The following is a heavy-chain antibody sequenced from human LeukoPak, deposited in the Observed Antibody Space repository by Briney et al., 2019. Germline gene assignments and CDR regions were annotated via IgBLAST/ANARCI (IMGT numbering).Heavy chain of an antibody. V-gene: IGHV4-30-4*01. J-gene: IGHJ4*02. Sequence: WIRQPPGKGLEWIGYIYYSGSTYYNPSLKSRITISVDTSKNQFSLSLSSVTAADTAVYYCASEAAYSSTWYYFDYWGQGTLVTVSS. CDR3: ASEAAYSSTWYYFDY. CDR2: IYYSGST. D-gene: IGHD6-13*01.